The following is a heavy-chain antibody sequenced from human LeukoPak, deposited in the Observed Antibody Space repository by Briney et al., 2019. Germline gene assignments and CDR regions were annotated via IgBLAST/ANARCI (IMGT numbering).Heavy chain of an antibody. CDR2: IKSKTDGGTT. CDR3: TRDLAF. Sequence: GSLRLSRAASGFTFSNARMSSGRHAPGERLGWGGRIKSKTDGGTTDYAAPVEGRFTNSREESKNTLYLHMNRLKTAQTTVIYCTRDLAFWGQGTLVIVSS. CDR1: GFTFSNAR. J-gene: IGHJ4*02. V-gene: IGHV3-15*01.